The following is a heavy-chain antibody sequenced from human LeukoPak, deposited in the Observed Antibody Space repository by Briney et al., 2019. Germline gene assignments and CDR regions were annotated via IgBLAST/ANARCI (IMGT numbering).Heavy chain of an antibody. D-gene: IGHD2-2*01. CDR3: ATYYCSTTSCYPYFFDY. V-gene: IGHV1-18*01. J-gene: IGHJ4*02. CDR1: GYPFTRYG. CDR2: INPDNGNT. Sequence: GASVKVSCKASGYPFTRYGISWVRQAPGQGLEWMGWINPDNGNTKYAQKFQGRVTMTTDTSTSTAHMELRSLRSDGTAVYYCATYYCSTTSCYPYFFDYWGQGTLVTVSS.